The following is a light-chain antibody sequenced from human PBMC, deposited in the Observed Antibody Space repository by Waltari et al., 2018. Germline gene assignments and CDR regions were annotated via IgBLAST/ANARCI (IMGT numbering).Light chain of an antibody. V-gene: IGLV2-23*02. Sequence: QSALTQPASVSGSPGQSITISCTPTTSDVGNYNLVSWYQHHPVKTPTLRIYEVIKRPSGISNRFSGSKSGKTASLTISGLQTEDEADYYCCSYAGSTTLFGGGTKLTVL. CDR3: CSYAGSTTL. CDR2: EVI. J-gene: IGLJ2*01. CDR1: TSDVGNYNL.